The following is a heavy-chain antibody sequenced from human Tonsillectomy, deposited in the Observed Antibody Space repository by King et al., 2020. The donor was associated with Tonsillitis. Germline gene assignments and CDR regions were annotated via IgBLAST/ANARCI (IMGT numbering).Heavy chain of an antibody. J-gene: IGHJ4*02. CDR3: ARDKGLCSGGICYTIFDY. CDR2: IKQDGSET. Sequence: VQLVESGGGLVQPGGSLRLSCAVSGFTFGNYWMSWVRQAPGKGLEWVAHIKQDGSETYYGDSVKGRFTISRDNAKMSLYLQMNSLRDEDKAVYYCARDKGLCSGGICYTIFDYWGQGTLVTVSS. V-gene: IGHV3-7*03. CDR1: GFTFGNYW. D-gene: IGHD2-15*01.